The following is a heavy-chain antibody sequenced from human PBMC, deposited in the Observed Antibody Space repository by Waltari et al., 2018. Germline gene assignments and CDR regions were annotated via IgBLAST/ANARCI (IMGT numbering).Heavy chain of an antibody. D-gene: IGHD6-13*01. CDR1: GGTFSSYA. V-gene: IGHV1-69*12. CDR3: ARDIAAAGREYYYYMDV. CDR2: IIPIFGTA. J-gene: IGHJ6*03. Sequence: QVQLVQSGAEVKKPGSSVKVSCKASGGTFSSYAISWVRQAPGQGLEWMGGIIPIFGTANYAQKFQGRVTITADESTSTAYMELSSLRSEDTAVYYCARDIAAAGREYYYYMDVWGKGTTVTVSS.